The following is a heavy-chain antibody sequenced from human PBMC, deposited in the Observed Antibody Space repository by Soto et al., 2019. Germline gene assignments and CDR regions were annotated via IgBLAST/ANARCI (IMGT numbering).Heavy chain of an antibody. CDR2: IDPSDSYT. Sequence: GESLKISCKGSGYSFTSYWISWVRQMPGKGLEWMGRIDPSDSYTNYSPSFQGHVTISADKSISTAYLQWSSLKASDTAMYYCARSRAAAPPRVGMDVWGQGTTVTVSS. CDR1: GYSFTSYW. CDR3: ARSRAAAPPRVGMDV. V-gene: IGHV5-10-1*01. J-gene: IGHJ6*02. D-gene: IGHD6-13*01.